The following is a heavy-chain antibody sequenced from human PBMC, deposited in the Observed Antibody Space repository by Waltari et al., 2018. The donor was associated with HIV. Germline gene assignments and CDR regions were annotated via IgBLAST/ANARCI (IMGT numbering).Heavy chain of an antibody. D-gene: IGHD6-19*01. CDR1: GYTFTSYD. CDR2: MNPNSGNT. Sequence: QVQLVQSGAEVKNPGASVKVSCKASGYTFTSYDINRVRQATGQGLEWMGWMNPNSGNTGYAQKFQGRVTMTRNTSISTAYMELSSLRSEDTAVYYCATTRWLPTKIGAFDIWGQGTMVTVSS. V-gene: IGHV1-8*01. J-gene: IGHJ3*02. CDR3: ATTRWLPTKIGAFDI.